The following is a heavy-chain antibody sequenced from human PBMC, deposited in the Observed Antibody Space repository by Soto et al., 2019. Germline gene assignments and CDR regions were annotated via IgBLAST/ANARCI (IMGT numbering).Heavy chain of an antibody. V-gene: IGHV4-30-4*01. CDR3: ARVPFDYYDSSGGFVP. D-gene: IGHD3-22*01. CDR2: IYYSGST. Sequence: SETLSLTCSVSGGSISSGDYYWSWIRQPPGKGLEWIGYIYYSGSTYYNPSLKSRVTISVDTSKNQFSLKLSSVTAADTAVYYCARVPFDYYDSSGGFVPWGQGTLVTVSS. CDR1: GGSISSGDYY. J-gene: IGHJ5*02.